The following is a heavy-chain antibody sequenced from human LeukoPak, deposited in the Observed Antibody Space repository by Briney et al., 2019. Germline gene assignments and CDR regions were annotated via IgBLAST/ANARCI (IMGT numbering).Heavy chain of an antibody. Sequence: ASVKVSCKASGYTFTSYDINWVRQATGQGLEWMGWMNPNSGNTGYAQKFQGRVTMTRNTSISTAYMELSSLRSEDTAVYYWAKSGVVAATVPRRFDAFDIWGQGTMVTVSS. V-gene: IGHV1-8*01. CDR3: AKSGVVAATVPRRFDAFDI. D-gene: IGHD2-15*01. J-gene: IGHJ3*02. CDR1: GYTFTSYD. CDR2: MNPNSGNT.